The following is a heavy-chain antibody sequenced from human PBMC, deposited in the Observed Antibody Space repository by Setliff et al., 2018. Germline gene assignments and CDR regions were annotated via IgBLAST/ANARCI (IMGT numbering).Heavy chain of an antibody. J-gene: IGHJ4*02. V-gene: IGHV1-2*02. Sequence: ASVKVSCKSSGNSFTVFYLHWVRQAPGQGLEWMGWISPHSGDTHYVQKFQSRVRMTRDTSTYAAYLELSDLTSDDTAMYYCAGSGSFGMRYWFDYWGQGALVTVSS. CDR3: AGSGSFGMRYWFDY. CDR1: GNSFTVFY. CDR2: ISPHSGDT. D-gene: IGHD1-26*01.